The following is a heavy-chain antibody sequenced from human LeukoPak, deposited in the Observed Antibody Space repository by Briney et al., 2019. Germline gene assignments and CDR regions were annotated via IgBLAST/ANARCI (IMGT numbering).Heavy chain of an antibody. V-gene: IGHV1-2*02. CDR2: INPNSGGT. J-gene: IGHJ4*02. CDR3: ARDLYGGTSATFDY. Sequence: ASVKASCKASGYIFTGYYMHWVRQAPGQGLEWMGWINPNSGGTYYAQKFQGRVTMTSDTSISSAYMELSRLRSDDRAVYYCARDLYGGTSATFDYWGQGTLVTVSS. CDR1: GYIFTGYY. D-gene: IGHD4-23*01.